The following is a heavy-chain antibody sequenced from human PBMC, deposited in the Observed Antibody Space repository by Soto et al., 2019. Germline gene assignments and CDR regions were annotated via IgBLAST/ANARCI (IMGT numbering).Heavy chain of an antibody. J-gene: IGHJ6*02. Sequence: ASVKVSCKASGYTFTHYDINWVRQATGQGLEWMGWMNPNTGNTGFAQKFQGRVTITADESTSTAYMELSSLRSEDTAVYYCARGGLDYGDYYSYYYYGMDVWGQGTTVTVSS. CDR1: GYTFTHYD. V-gene: IGHV1-8*01. CDR3: ARGGLDYGDYYSYYYYGMDV. CDR2: MNPNTGNT. D-gene: IGHD4-17*01.